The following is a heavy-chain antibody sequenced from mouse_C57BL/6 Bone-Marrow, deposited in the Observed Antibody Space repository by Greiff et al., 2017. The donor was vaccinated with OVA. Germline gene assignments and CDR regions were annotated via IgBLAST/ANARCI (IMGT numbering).Heavy chain of an antibody. CDR1: GYAFTNYL. V-gene: IGHV1-54*01. CDR3: ARWRIYYGSSYPFAY. D-gene: IGHD1-1*01. J-gene: IGHJ3*01. Sequence: VKLQESGAELVRPGTSVKVSCKASGYAFTNYLIEWVKQRPGQGLEWIGVINPGSGGTNYNEKFKGKATLTADKSSSTAYMQLSSLTSEDSAVYFCARWRIYYGSSYPFAYWGQGTLVTVSA. CDR2: INPGSGGT.